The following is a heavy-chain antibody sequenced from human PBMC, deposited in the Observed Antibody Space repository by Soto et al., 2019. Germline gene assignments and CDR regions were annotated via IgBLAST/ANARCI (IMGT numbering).Heavy chain of an antibody. V-gene: IGHV4-59*01. CDR1: GGSISSYY. CDR3: ATDSSGWRAFDY. J-gene: IGHJ4*02. Sequence: TSETLSLTCTVSGGSISSYYWSWIRQPPGKGLEWIGYIYYSGSTNYNPSLKSRVTISVDTSKNQFSLKLSSVTAADTAVYYCATDSSGWRAFDYWGQGTLVTVSS. D-gene: IGHD6-19*01. CDR2: IYYSGST.